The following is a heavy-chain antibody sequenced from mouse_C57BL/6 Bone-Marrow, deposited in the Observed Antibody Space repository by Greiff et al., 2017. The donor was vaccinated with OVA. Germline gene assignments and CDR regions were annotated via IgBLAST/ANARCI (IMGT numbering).Heavy chain of an antibody. CDR3: ARSEIHYYSSSPAY. D-gene: IGHD1-1*01. Sequence: QVQLQQSGPELVKPGASVKISCKASGYTFSDYYLYWVKQRPGQGLAWIGWFFPGSGRPYYNEKFPGQATRTVDNSSSTAYIVRSSLTSEDSAVYFSARSEIHYYSSSPAYWGQGTLVT. J-gene: IGHJ3*01. CDR1: GYTFSDYY. CDR2: FFPGSGRP. V-gene: IGHV1-75*01.